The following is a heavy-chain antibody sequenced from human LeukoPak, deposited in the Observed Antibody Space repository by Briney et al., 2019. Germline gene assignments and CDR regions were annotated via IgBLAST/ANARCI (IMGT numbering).Heavy chain of an antibody. CDR1: GGSFSGYY. Sequence: PSETLSLTCAVYGGSFSGYYWSWIRQTAGKGLEWIGEINHSGSAKYNPSLKSRVSISVTLSKNQFSLDLSSVTAADTAVYYCARTAGYFDWSGDYWGQGTLVTVSS. V-gene: IGHV4-34*01. D-gene: IGHD3-9*01. CDR2: INHSGSA. J-gene: IGHJ4*02. CDR3: ARTAGYFDWSGDY.